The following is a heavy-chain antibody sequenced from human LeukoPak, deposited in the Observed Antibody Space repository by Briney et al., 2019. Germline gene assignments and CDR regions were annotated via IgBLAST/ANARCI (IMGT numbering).Heavy chain of an antibody. CDR1: GGSISSGSYY. V-gene: IGHV4-39*01. J-gene: IGHJ4*02. CDR2: IYYSGGT. CDR3: ARGGFHHDSSGYYCFDY. D-gene: IGHD3-22*01. Sequence: SETLSLTCTVSGGSISSGSYYWGWIRQPPGKGLEWLGSIYYSGGTYYNPSLKSRVTISVDTSKNQFSLRLSSVTAADTAVYYCARGGFHHDSSGYYCFDYWGQGTLVTVSS.